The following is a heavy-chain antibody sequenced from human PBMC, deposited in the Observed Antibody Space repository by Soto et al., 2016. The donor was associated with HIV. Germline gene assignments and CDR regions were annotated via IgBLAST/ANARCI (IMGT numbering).Heavy chain of an antibody. V-gene: IGHV3-11*04. Sequence: QVQLVESGGGLVKPGGSLRLSCAASGFSFSDYHNDQYMSWIRQAPGKGLEWLSSISRSGSTILYADSVKGRFTVSRDNAQNSVYLEMNSLRADDTAIYYCAREGLSGDDYFFDYWGQGTLVTVSS. J-gene: IGHJ4*02. CDR3: AREGLSGDDYFFDY. CDR2: ISRSGSTI. CDR1: GFSFSDYHNDQY. D-gene: IGHD7-27*01.